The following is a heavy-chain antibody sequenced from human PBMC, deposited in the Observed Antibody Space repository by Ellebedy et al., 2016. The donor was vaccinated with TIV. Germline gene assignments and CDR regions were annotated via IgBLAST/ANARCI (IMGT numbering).Heavy chain of an antibody. CDR3: ARDLDD. Sequence: MPSETLSLTCTVSGGSISSGGYYWSWNRQVPGKGLEWIGYIRNSGSSYYNPSLKSRVTISVDTSKNQFSLKLSSVTAADTAVYYCARDLDDWGQGTLVTVSS. D-gene: IGHD3-10*01. V-gene: IGHV4-31*03. CDR1: GGSISSGGYY. CDR2: IRNSGSS. J-gene: IGHJ4*02.